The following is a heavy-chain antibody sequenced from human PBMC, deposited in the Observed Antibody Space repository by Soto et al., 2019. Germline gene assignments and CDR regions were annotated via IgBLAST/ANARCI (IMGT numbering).Heavy chain of an antibody. CDR3: ARRRSVGDYYYGMDV. J-gene: IGHJ6*02. Sequence: PSATLSLTCTVSGGSTSGYYWSWIRQPPGKGLEWIAYIYYSGSTSYNPSLKSRVTVSVDTSKNQLSLKLSSVTAADTAVYYCARRRSVGDYYYGMDVWGQGITVTVSS. CDR1: GGSTSGYY. V-gene: IGHV4-59*01. D-gene: IGHD3-10*01. CDR2: IYYSGST.